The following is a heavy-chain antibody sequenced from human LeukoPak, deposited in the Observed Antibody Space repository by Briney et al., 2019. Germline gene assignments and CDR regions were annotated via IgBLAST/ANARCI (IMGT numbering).Heavy chain of an antibody. D-gene: IGHD1/OR15-1a*01. Sequence: GGSLRLSCAASGFTFSSYSMNWVRQAPGKGLEWVSSISSSSSYIYYADSVKGRFTISRDNAKNSLYLQMNSLRAEDTAVYYCARGWGSEQNYYYYYYGMDVWGQGTTVTVSS. CDR2: ISSSSSYI. V-gene: IGHV3-21*01. J-gene: IGHJ6*02. CDR3: ARGWGSEQNYYYYYYGMDV. CDR1: GFTFSSYS.